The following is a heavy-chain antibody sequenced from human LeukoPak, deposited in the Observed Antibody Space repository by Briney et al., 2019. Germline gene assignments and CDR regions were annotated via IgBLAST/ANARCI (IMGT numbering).Heavy chain of an antibody. CDR3: ARARGSDYDDGFDN. CDR2: ISYDGSNK. D-gene: IGHD5-12*01. V-gene: IGHV3-30*04. J-gene: IGHJ4*02. CDR1: GFTFSGYA. Sequence: GGSLRLSCAASGFTFSGYAMDWVRQAPGKGLEWVALISYDGSNKYYADSVKGRFTFSRDNSKNTLYLQMNSLRADDTAAYYCARARGSDYDDGFDNWGQGTLVTVSS.